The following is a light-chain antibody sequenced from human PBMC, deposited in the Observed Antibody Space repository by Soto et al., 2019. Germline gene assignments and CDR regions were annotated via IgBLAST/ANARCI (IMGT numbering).Light chain of an antibody. Sequence: QAVLTQPPSVSGAPGQRVTISCTGSSSNIGAGYDVHWYQQLPGTAPKLLIYGNSNRPSGVPDRFSGSKSGTSASLAITGLQAEDEADYHCQSYDSSLSAVVFGGGTKLTV. V-gene: IGLV1-40*01. J-gene: IGLJ2*01. CDR1: SSNIGAGYD. CDR2: GNS. CDR3: QSYDSSLSAVV.